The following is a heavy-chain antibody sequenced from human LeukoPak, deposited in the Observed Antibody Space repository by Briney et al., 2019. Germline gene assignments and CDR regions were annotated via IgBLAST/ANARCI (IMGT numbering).Heavy chain of an antibody. Sequence: SETLSLTCTVSGGSISSRIYYWGWIRQTPGKGFEWIGSAYSSGSANYSPSLKSRVTISVDSSKNQFSLRLITVPATDTAVYYCGKHVKRGTNWLTRFYSWGPGTLVNVS. CDR2: AYSSGSA. V-gene: IGHV4-39*01. D-gene: IGHD7-27*01. CDR1: GGSISSRIYY. CDR3: GKHVKRGTNWLTRFYS. J-gene: IGHJ4*02.